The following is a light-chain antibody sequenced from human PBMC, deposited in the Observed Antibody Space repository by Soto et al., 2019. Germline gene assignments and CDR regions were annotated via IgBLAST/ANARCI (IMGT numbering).Light chain of an antibody. Sequence: EIVLTQSPGTLSLSPGERATLSCRASQSVSSSYLAWYQQKPGQAPRLLIYGASSSATGIPDRFSGSGSGTDFTLTISRLEPEDFAVDYCQQYGSSPFTFGGGTKVEIK. CDR3: QQYGSSPFT. V-gene: IGKV3-20*01. CDR1: QSVSSSY. J-gene: IGKJ4*01. CDR2: GAS.